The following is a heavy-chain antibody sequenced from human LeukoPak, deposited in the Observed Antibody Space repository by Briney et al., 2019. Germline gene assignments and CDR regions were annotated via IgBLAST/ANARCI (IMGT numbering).Heavy chain of an antibody. V-gene: IGHV3-7*01. CDR2: IKQDGSEK. CDR1: GFTFSSYW. D-gene: IGHD3-16*02. Sequence: GGSLRLSCAASGFTFSSYWMSWVRQAPGKGLEWVANIKQDGSEKYYVDSVKGRFTISRDNAKNSLYLQMNSLRAEDTAVYYCAGERGLQTRRAYDYVWGSYRSGYMDVWGKGTTVTISS. J-gene: IGHJ6*03. CDR3: AGERGLQTRRAYDYVWGSYRSGYMDV.